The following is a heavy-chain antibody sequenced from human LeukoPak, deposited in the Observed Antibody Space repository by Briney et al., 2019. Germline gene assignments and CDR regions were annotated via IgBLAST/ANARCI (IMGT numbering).Heavy chain of an antibody. CDR1: GFTFSRYG. D-gene: IGHD2-15*01. V-gene: IGHV3-30*02. Sequence: GGSLRLSCAASGFTFSRYGMHWVRQAPGKGLDWVAFIHYDASNQYYADSVKGRFTISRDNSKNTLDLQMNSLRAADTAVYFCATRVLGYCSGDSCFAPDYWGQGTLVTVSS. CDR2: IHYDASNQ. CDR3: ATRVLGYCSGDSCFAPDY. J-gene: IGHJ4*02.